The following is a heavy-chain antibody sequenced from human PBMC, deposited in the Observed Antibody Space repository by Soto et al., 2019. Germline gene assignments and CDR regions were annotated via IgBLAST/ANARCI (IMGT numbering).Heavy chain of an antibody. J-gene: IGHJ4*02. D-gene: IGHD6-19*01. CDR1: GFTFSSYG. CDR2: ISYDGSNK. V-gene: IGHV3-30*18. CDR3: AKDQRWGRWVLSSGYRR. Sequence: QVQLVESGGGVVQPGRSLRLSCAASGFTFSSYGMHWVRQAPGKGLEWVAVISYDGSNKYYADSVKGRFTISRDNSKNTLYLQMNIRRAEYTAVYYCAKDQRWGRWVLSSGYRRWGQGTLVTVSS.